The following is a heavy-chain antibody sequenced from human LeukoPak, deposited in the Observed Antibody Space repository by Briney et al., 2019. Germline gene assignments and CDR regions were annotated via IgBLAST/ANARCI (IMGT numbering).Heavy chain of an antibody. CDR1: GFTFSSYG. CDR2: INSRSDYI. J-gene: IGHJ4*02. V-gene: IGHV3-21*01. CDR3: ARGLNDALDY. Sequence: GGSLRLSCAASGFTFSSYGMHWVRQAPGKGLEWVSSINSRSDYIYYADSVKGRFTISRDNAKNSLYLQMNSLRAEDTAVYYCARGLNDALDYWGQGTLVTVSS. D-gene: IGHD1-1*01.